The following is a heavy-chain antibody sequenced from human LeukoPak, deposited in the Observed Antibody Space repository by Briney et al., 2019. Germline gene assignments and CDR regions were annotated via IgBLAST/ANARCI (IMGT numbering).Heavy chain of an antibody. V-gene: IGHV3-23*01. J-gene: IGHJ4*02. CDR2: INKNGDSA. CDR1: GLTCDDYY. Sequence: GGSLRLSCVASGLTCDDYYMSWIRQAPGAGLEWVSGINKNGDSAYYADSVKGRFTISRDNSKNTLFLQINSLRAEDTAIYYCAKDIHNWGSDYWGQGTLVTVSS. D-gene: IGHD3-16*01. CDR3: AKDIHNWGSDY.